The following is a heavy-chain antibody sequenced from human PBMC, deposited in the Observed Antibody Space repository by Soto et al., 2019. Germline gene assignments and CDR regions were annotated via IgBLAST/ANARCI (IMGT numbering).Heavy chain of an antibody. CDR2: ISGSGGST. D-gene: IGHD6-19*01. V-gene: IGHV3-23*01. J-gene: IGHJ6*02. CDR1: GFTFSSYA. CDR3: AKDLIRGADSSGWNHYYYYGMDV. Sequence: GESLKISCAASGFTFSSYAMSWVRQAPGKGLEWVSAISGSGGSTYYADSVKGRFTISRDNSKNTLYLQMNSLRAEDTAVYYCAKDLIRGADSSGWNHYYYYGMDVWGQGTTVTVSS.